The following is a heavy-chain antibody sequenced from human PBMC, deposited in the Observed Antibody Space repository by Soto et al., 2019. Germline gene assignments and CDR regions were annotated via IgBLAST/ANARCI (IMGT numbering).Heavy chain of an antibody. D-gene: IGHD2-8*01. Sequence: PGGSLRLSCAASGFTFSGSAMHWVRQASGKGLEWVGRIRSKANSYATAYAASVKGRFTISRDDSKNTAYLQMNSLKTEDTAVYYCTSRPLYCTNGVCYTYWGQGTLVTVSS. J-gene: IGHJ4*02. CDR3: TSRPLYCTNGVCYTY. CDR1: GFTFSGSA. V-gene: IGHV3-73*01. CDR2: IRSKANSYAT.